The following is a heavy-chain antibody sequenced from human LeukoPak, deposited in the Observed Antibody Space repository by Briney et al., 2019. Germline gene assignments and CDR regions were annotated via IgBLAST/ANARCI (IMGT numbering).Heavy chain of an antibody. V-gene: IGHV4-39*01. CDR2: IYNNGST. Sequence: SETLSLTCTVSGGSLSSSSFSLAWLRQPPGKGLEWIGSIYNNGSTSPNPSLKSRVSIFVHTSQNQFSLKLSAVTAADTAMYYCARGHYDFSTGSYTGGFYYFDSWGQGTLVTVS. J-gene: IGHJ4*02. D-gene: IGHD3-3*01. CDR1: GGSLSSSSFS. CDR3: ARGHYDFSTGSYTGGFYYFDS.